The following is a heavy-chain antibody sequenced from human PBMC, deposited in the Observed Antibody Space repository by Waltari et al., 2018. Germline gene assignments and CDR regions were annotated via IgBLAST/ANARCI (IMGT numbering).Heavy chain of an antibody. CDR2: SYYTGST. V-gene: IGHV4-59*08. Sequence: QVQLQESGPGLVNPSETLSLTCNVSGGSIRTHYWSWIRQSPGKGLEWIGYSYYTGSTNYNPSLKSRVSISVDTSKNQFSLKLTSVTAADTAVYYCASDTVLGGFDIWGQGTMVTVSS. J-gene: IGHJ3*02. D-gene: IGHD2-15*01. CDR1: GGSIRTHY. CDR3: ASDTVLGGFDI.